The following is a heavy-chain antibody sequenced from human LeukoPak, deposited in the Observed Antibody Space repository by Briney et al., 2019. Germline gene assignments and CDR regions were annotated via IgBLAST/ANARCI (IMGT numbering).Heavy chain of an antibody. CDR1: GFTFSSYS. CDR3: ARDPRSSSWYYVYYYGMDV. Sequence: GGSLRLSCAASGFTFSSYSMNWVRQAPGKGLEWVSSISSSSSYIYYTDLVKGRFTISRDNAKNSLYLQMNSLRAEDTAVYYCARDPRSSSWYYVYYYGMDVWGQGTTVTASS. V-gene: IGHV3-21*01. CDR2: ISSSSSYI. J-gene: IGHJ6*02. D-gene: IGHD6-13*01.